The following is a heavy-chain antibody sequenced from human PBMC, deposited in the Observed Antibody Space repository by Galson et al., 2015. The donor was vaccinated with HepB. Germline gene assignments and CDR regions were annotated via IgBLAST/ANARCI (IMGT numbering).Heavy chain of an antibody. CDR3: ARVEWGDYSSSSVWYFDL. D-gene: IGHD6-6*01. J-gene: IGHJ2*01. V-gene: IGHV3-53*01. CDR1: GFTVSSSSNY. CDR2: IYSGGTT. Sequence: SLRLSCAASGFTVSSSSNYMSWVRQAPGKGLEWVSVIYSGGTTYYADSVKGRFTISRDSSKNTVFLHMNSLRAEDTAVYYCARVEWGDYSSSSVWYFDLWGRGTLVTVSS.